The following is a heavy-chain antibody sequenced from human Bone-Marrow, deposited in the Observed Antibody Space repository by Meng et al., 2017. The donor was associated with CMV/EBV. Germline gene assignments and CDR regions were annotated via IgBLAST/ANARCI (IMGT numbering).Heavy chain of an antibody. CDR2: IDPGRDST. CDR3: SRHHLRQPLKV. CDR1: GYTFTSYP. Sequence: ASVKVSCKTSGYTFTSYPIHWVRQAPGQGLEWMGFIDPGRDSTSYAQNFQDRVTMTRDKSTSTVYMELNSLRSDDTAEYYCSRHHLRQPLKVWGQRTLVTASS. J-gene: IGHJ4*02. V-gene: IGHV1-46*01. D-gene: IGHD5-12*01.